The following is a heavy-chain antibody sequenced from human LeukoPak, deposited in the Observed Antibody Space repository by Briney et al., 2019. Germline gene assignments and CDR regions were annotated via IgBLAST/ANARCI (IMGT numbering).Heavy chain of an antibody. J-gene: IGHJ4*02. CDR1: GYFW. V-gene: IGHV3-74*01. CDR2: INSVGSWT. CDR3: LSFSEPY. D-gene: IGHD2-15*01. Sequence: GGSLRLSCAASGYFWMHWVRQARGKGRVWVSHINSVGSWTGYAGYVKCGLTISTDNAKNTKYLQMNKLRAEDTAAYYRLSFSEPYWGRETLVPVSS.